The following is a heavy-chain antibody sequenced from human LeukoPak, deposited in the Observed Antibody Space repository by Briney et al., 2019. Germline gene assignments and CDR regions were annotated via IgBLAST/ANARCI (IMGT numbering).Heavy chain of an antibody. CDR2: LSDSGGST. D-gene: IGHD3-10*01. V-gene: IGHV3-23*01. Sequence: SGGSLRLSCAASGFSFSNYDMTWVRQAPGKGLDWVSTLSDSGGSTYYADSVKGRFTISRDNSKNTLYLQMSSLRAEDTAIYFCAKRLYYGSGPLDIRGQGTMVTVSS. CDR1: GFSFSNYD. CDR3: AKRLYYGSGPLDI. J-gene: IGHJ3*02.